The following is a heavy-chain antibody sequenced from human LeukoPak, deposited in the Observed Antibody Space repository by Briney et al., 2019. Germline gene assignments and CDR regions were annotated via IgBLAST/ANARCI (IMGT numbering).Heavy chain of an antibody. CDR2: IYSGGTT. Sequence: GGSLRLSCAASGLTVSNNYMSWVRQAPGKGLEWVSVIYSGGTTYYADSVKGRFTISRDNSKNTLYLHMNSLRAEDTAVYYCARDRAPPTSWYFDYWGQGTLVTVSS. J-gene: IGHJ4*02. V-gene: IGHV3-66*01. CDR3: ARDRAPPTSWYFDY. D-gene: IGHD2-2*01. CDR1: GLTVSNNY.